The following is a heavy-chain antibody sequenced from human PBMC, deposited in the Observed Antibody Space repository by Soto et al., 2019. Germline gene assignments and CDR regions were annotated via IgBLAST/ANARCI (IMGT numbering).Heavy chain of an antibody. D-gene: IGHD2-2*02. CDR1: GYIFTNYW. V-gene: IGHV5-51*01. CDR3: ARWEYCSSTSCYMGGGGYYYGMDV. CDR2: IYPGDSDT. Sequence: GESLKISCKGSGYIFTNYWIGWVRQMPGKGLEWMGIIYPGDSDTRYSPSFQGQVTISADNSITTAYLQWRSLKASDTAMYYCARWEYCSSTSCYMGGGGYYYGMDVWGQGNTVTVSS. J-gene: IGHJ6*02.